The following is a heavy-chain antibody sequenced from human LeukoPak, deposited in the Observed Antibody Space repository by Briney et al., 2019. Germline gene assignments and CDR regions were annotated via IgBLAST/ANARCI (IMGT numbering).Heavy chain of an antibody. Sequence: GGSLRLSCAASGFTVSSNYMSWVRQAPGKGLEWVSLIYSGGSTYYVDSVKGRFTISRDNSKSTLYLQMNSLRAEDTAVYYCASRDKGYYYGMDVWGQGTTVTVSS. CDR1: GFTVSSNY. J-gene: IGHJ6*02. CDR3: ASRDKGYYYGMDV. D-gene: IGHD5-24*01. CDR2: IYSGGST. V-gene: IGHV3-66*01.